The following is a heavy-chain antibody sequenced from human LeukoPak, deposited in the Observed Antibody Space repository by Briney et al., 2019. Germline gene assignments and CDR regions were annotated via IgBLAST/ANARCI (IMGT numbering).Heavy chain of an antibody. Sequence: ASVKVSCKASGYTFTSYAMHWVRQAPGQRLEWMGWINAGNGNTKYSQKFQGRVTITRDTSASTAYMELSSLRSEDTAVYYCARDGGYYYDSSGYYNPFDYWGQGTLVTASS. CDR3: ARDGGYYYDSSGYYNPFDY. V-gene: IGHV1-3*01. J-gene: IGHJ4*02. D-gene: IGHD3-22*01. CDR2: INAGNGNT. CDR1: GYTFTSYA.